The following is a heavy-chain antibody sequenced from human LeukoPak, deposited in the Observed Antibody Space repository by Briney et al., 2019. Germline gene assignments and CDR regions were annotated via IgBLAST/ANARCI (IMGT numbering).Heavy chain of an antibody. V-gene: IGHV3-30*04. D-gene: IGHD2-2*01. CDR1: GFTFSSYA. Sequence: PGRSLRLSCAASGFTFSSYAMHWVRQAPGKGLEWVAVISYDGSNKYYADSVKGRFTISRDNSKNTLYLQMNSLRAEDTAVYYCASGGYCSSTSCSSDTSILWLWGQGTLVTVSS. CDR3: ASGGYCSSTSCSSDTSILWL. CDR2: ISYDGSNK. J-gene: IGHJ4*02.